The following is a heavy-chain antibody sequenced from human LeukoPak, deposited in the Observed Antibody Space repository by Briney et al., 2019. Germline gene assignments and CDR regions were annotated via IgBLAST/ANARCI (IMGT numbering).Heavy chain of an antibody. Sequence: PSETLSLTCTVSGGSISSYYWSWIRQPPGKGLEWIGYIYYSGSTNYNPSLKSRVTISIDTSKNQFSLKLSSVTAADTAVYYCAREQKGLRYFDWLLDEVDAFDIWGQGTMVTVSS. CDR1: GGSISSYY. CDR2: IYYSGST. D-gene: IGHD3-9*01. CDR3: AREQKGLRYFDWLLDEVDAFDI. V-gene: IGHV4-59*01. J-gene: IGHJ3*02.